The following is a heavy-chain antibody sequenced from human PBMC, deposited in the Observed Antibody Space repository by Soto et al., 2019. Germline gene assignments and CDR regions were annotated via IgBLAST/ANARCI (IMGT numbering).Heavy chain of an antibody. CDR3: AIGTPDWFDP. J-gene: IGHJ5*02. CDR2: IYRGGIT. Sequence: TSETLSLTCAVSGYSISSGLYWGWIRQPPGKGLEWIGTIYRGGITYYNPSLKSRVTISIDTSKNHFSLRLSSVTATDTAVYFCAIGTPDWFDPWGQGTLVTVSS. CDR1: GYSISSGLY. V-gene: IGHV4-38-2*01. D-gene: IGHD1-26*01.